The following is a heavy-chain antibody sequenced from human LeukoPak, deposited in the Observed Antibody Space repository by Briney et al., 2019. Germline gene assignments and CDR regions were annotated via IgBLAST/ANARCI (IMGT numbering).Heavy chain of an antibody. CDR2: INPNSGGT. D-gene: IGHD3-22*01. V-gene: IGHV1-2*02. CDR1: GYTFTGYY. CDR3: ARADYYYDSSGYYYGY. J-gene: IGHJ4*02. Sequence: ASVKVSCKASGYTFTGYYMHWVRQAPGQGLEWMGWINPNSGGTNYAQKFQGRVTMTRDTSISTAYMELSRLRSDDTAVYYCARADYYYDSSGYYYGYWGQGILVTVSS.